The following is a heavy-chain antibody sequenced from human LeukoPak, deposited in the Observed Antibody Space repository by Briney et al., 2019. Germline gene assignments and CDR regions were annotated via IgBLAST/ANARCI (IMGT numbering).Heavy chain of an antibody. Sequence: GGSLRLSCAASGFTVSSNYMSWVRQAPGKGLEWVSVIYSGGSTYYADSVKGRFNISRDNSKNTLYLQMNSLRAEDTAVYYCARGRGGSWYFDYWGQGTLVTVSS. V-gene: IGHV3-66*01. CDR2: IYSGGST. CDR3: ARGRGGSWYFDY. CDR1: GFTVSSNY. J-gene: IGHJ4*02. D-gene: IGHD6-13*01.